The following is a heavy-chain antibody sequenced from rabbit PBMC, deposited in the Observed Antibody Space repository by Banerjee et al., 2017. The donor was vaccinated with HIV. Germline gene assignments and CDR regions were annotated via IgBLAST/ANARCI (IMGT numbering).Heavy chain of an antibody. CDR2: IYTATGGT. D-gene: IGHD8-1*01. V-gene: IGHV1S45*01. J-gene: IGHJ6*01. Sequence: QEQLVESGGGLVQPEGSLTLTCKASGFDFSSNAMCWVRQAPGKGLEWIGCIYTATGGTYYASWAKGRFTISKSSSTTVTLQMTSLTAADTATYFCAGSSYWGYGMDLWGPGTL. CDR3: AGSSYWGYGMDL. CDR1: GFDFSSNA.